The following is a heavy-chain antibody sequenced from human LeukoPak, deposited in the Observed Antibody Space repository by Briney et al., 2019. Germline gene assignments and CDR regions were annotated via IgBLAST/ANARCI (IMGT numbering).Heavy chain of an antibody. CDR1: GFSINSGYN. J-gene: IGHJ5*02. CDR3: TSLNSGYGGWFDH. V-gene: IGHV4-61*01. D-gene: IGHD5-12*01. CDR2: IYYFGST. Sequence: SETLSLTCTVSGFSINSGYNWGWIRQPPGKGLEWIGYIYYFGSTNYNPSLKSRVTISVDTSKNQFSLKLSSVTAADTAVYYCTSLNSGYGGWFDHWGQGTLVTVSS.